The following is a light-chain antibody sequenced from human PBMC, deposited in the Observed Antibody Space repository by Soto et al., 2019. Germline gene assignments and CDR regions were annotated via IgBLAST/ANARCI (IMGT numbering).Light chain of an antibody. CDR3: HQDGS. V-gene: IGKV3D-15*01. CDR2: GAS. J-gene: IGKJ5*01. Sequence: EILLTQSPATISVSPGERATLSCRANESLSTNLVWYQQKPGQAPRLLIYGASTRATGVPARFSGSGSGTDFTLTISSLQSEDFAFYYCHQDGSFGRGTRLELK. CDR1: ESLSTN.